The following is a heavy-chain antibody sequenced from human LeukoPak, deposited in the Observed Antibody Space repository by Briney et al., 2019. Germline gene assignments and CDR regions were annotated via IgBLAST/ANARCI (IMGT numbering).Heavy chain of an antibody. CDR1: GFTFSSYE. CDR2: ISRSGSTI. J-gene: IGHJ6*04. Sequence: GGSLRLSCAASGFTFSSYEMNWVRQAPGKGLEWVSYISRSGSTIYYADSVKGRFTISRDNAKNSPYLQMDSLRAEDTALYYCARDENGMDVWGKGTTVTVSS. V-gene: IGHV3-48*03. CDR3: ARDENGMDV.